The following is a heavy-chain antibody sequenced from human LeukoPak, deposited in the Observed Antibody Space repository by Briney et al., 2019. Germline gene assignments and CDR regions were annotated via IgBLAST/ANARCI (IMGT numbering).Heavy chain of an antibody. J-gene: IGHJ5*02. CDR3: ARSSYDYVWGSYRPNWFDP. CDR1: GGSISSYY. Sequence: SETLSLTCTVSGGSISSYYWSWIRQPPGKGLEWIGYIYYSGSTNYNPSLKSRVTMSVDTSKNQFSLKLSSVTAADTAVYYCARSSYDYVWGSYRPNWFDPWGQGTLVTVSS. D-gene: IGHD3-16*02. V-gene: IGHV4-59*08. CDR2: IYYSGST.